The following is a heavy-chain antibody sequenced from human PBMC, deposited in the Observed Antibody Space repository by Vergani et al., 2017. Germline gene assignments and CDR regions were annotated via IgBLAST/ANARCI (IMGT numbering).Heavy chain of an antibody. D-gene: IGHD3-22*01. V-gene: IGHV1-24*01. CDR1: VYSLTELT. CDR2: FDPEHGEV. J-gene: IGHJ4*02. Sequence: QVQLGQSGSEVRKPGASVKVSCQVSVYSLTELTIHWVRQAPGKGLEWMGGFDPEHGEVTFAHHIQGRVTLTEDRSTDTAYMELSSLRPEDTALYYCAIATDYYDSSGYYLDYWGQGTLVTVSS. CDR3: AIATDYYDSSGYYLDY.